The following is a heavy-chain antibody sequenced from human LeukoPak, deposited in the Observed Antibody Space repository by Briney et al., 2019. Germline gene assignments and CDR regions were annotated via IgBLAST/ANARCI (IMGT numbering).Heavy chain of an antibody. J-gene: IGHJ1*01. CDR1: GGSFSGYY. CDR3: ARGQLGYCTGGVCYRGYFQH. D-gene: IGHD2-8*02. CDR2: INHSGST. V-gene: IGHV4-34*01. Sequence: PSETLSLTCAVYGGSFSGYYWSWIRQPPGKGLEWIGEINHSGSTNYNPSLKSRVTISVDMSKNQFSLKLSSVTAADTAVYYCARGQLGYCTGGVCYRGYFQHWGQGTLVTVSS.